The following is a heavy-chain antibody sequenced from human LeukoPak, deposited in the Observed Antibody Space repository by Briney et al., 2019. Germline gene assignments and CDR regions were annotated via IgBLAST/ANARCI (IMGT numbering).Heavy chain of an antibody. CDR1: GFTFNNYF. V-gene: IGHV3-23*01. D-gene: IGHD2-2*01. J-gene: IGHJ4*02. CDR2: ISGSAGST. Sequence: GGSLRLSCAASGFTFNNYFMTWVRQAPGKGLEWVSTISGSAGSTYYADFVKGLFTISRNNSRNTLYLQMNSLRADDTAVYYCARYCCGASCYLGLDYWGQGTLVTVSS. CDR3: ARYCCGASCYLGLDY.